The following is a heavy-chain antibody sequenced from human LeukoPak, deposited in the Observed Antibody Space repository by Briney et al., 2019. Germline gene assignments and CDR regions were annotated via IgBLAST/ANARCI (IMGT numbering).Heavy chain of an antibody. J-gene: IGHJ4*02. D-gene: IGHD1-14*01. Sequence: ASVTVSCKASGYTFSSYYMHWVRQAPGQGLEWMGIINPSGGSTNYAQKFQGRVTMTRDSSTSTVYMELSSLRSEDTAVYYCARGPANRREYYFDYWGQGALVTVSP. V-gene: IGHV1-46*01. CDR1: GYTFSSYY. CDR2: INPSGGST. CDR3: ARGPANRREYYFDY.